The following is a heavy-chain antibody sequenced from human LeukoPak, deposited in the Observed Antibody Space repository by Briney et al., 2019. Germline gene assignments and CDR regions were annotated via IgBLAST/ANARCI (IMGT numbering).Heavy chain of an antibody. J-gene: IGHJ4*02. V-gene: IGHV4-61*01. CDR3: ARDPSGYFNY. Sequence: SETLSLTCTVSGGSVSSGNYYWSWIRQPPGKGLEWIGYIYYSGSTNYNPSLKSRVTISVDMSKNQFSLKLSSVTAADTAVYYCARDPSGYFNYWGQGTLATVSS. CDR1: GGSVSSGNYY. CDR2: IYYSGST. D-gene: IGHD3-22*01.